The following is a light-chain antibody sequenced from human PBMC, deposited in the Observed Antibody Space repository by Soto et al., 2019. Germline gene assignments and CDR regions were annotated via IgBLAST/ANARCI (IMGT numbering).Light chain of an antibody. CDR1: QDIRGA. J-gene: IGKJ5*01. Sequence: AIQLTQSPSSLSASVGDRVTITCRASQDIRGALDWYQQKPGKAPKVLIYDVSTLDSGVPLRFSGSSSGTDFTLTISSLQPVDFATYYCQQFNSYPITFGQGTRLEIK. CDR3: QQFNSYPIT. V-gene: IGKV1-13*02. CDR2: DVS.